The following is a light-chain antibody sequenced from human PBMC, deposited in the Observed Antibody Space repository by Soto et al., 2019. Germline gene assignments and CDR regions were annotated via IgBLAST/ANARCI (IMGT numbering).Light chain of an antibody. V-gene: IGLV2-11*01. CDR1: SSDVGCYDY. J-gene: IGLJ3*02. Sequence: QSALTQPRSVSGSPGQSVTISCTATSSDVGCYDYVSWYQQHPGKAPKLMVYDVSKRPSGVPDRFSGSKSGNTASLTISGLLVEDEADYYCCSYAGSYTWVFGGGTKLTVL. CDR2: DVS. CDR3: CSYAGSYTWV.